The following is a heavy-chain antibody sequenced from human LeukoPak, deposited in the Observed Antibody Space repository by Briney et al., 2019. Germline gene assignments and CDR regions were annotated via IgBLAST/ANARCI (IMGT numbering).Heavy chain of an antibody. CDR1: AFTFSSYS. CDR2: IGSRGNYI. J-gene: IGHJ3*02. Sequence: PGGSLRLSCAASAFTFSSYSMNWVRQAPGKGLEWVSSIGSRGNYIYYADSVKGRFTISRDNAQNSLYLQMNSLRVEDTAVYYCARETQEEAFDIWGQGTMVTVSS. V-gene: IGHV3-21*01. CDR3: ARETQEEAFDI.